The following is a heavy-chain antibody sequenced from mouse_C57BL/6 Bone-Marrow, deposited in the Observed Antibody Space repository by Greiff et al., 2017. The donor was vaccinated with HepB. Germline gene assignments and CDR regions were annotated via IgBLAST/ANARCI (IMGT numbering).Heavy chain of an antibody. Sequence: EVKLQESGPGMVKPSQSLSLTCTVTGYSITSGYDWHWIRHFPGNKLEWMGYISYSGSTNYNPSLKSRISITHDTSKNHFFLKLNSVTTEDTATYYCARDATGTSPWFAYWGQGTLVTVSA. J-gene: IGHJ3*01. CDR3: ARDATGTSPWFAY. D-gene: IGHD4-1*01. CDR1: GYSITSGYD. CDR2: ISYSGST. V-gene: IGHV3-1*01.